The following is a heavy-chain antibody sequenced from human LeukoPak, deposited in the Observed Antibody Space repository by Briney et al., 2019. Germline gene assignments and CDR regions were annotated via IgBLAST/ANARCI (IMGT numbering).Heavy chain of an antibody. V-gene: IGHV4-34*01. Sequence: SETLSLTCTVSGGSISSYYWSWIRQPPGKGLEWIGEINHSGSTNYNPSLKSRVTISVDTSKNQFSLKLSSVTAADTAVYYCARGRQMVLYGSGSYSEDYYYYGMDVWGQGTTVTVSS. D-gene: IGHD3-10*01. CDR1: GGSISSYY. J-gene: IGHJ6*02. CDR3: ARGRQMVLYGSGSYSEDYYYYGMDV. CDR2: INHSGST.